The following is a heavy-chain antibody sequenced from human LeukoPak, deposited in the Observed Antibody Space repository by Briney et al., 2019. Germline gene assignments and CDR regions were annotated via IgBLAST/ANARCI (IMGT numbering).Heavy chain of an antibody. CDR1: GGSISSSNW. CDR3: AIVVDTLGDDAFDI. V-gene: IGHV4-4*02. CDR2: IYHSGST. J-gene: IGHJ3*02. D-gene: IGHD5-12*01. Sequence: PSETLSLTCAVSGGSISSSNWWSWVRQPPGQGLEWIGEIYHSGSTNYNPSLKSRVTISVDKSKNQFSLKLSSVTAADTAVYYCAIVVDTLGDDAFDIWGQGTMVTVSS.